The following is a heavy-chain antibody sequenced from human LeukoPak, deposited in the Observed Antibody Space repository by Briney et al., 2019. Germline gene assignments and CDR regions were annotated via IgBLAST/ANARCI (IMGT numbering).Heavy chain of an antibody. CDR1: GFTFSSYE. CDR2: ISSSGSTI. D-gene: IGHD3-3*01. CDR3: ARSYYDFWSGWDY. J-gene: IGHJ4*02. V-gene: IGHV3-48*03. Sequence: GGSLRPSCAASGFTFSSYEMNWVRQAPGKGLEWVSYISSSGSTIYYADSVEGRSTISRDNAKNSLYLQMNSLRAEDTAVYYCARSYYDFWSGWDYWGQGTLVTVSS.